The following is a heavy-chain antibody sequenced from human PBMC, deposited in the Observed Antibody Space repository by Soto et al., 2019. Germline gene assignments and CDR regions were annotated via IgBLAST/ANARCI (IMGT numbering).Heavy chain of an antibody. J-gene: IGHJ4*02. D-gene: IGHD3-9*01. V-gene: IGHV3-23*01. CDR2: LGGGGDT. CDR1: GFTFGTYT. CDR3: TKDRHPDGIWTFDF. Sequence: PGGSLRLSCAASGFTFGTYTMNWVRQAPGKGLEWVSALGGGGDTHYAESVKGRFTISGDYSKNILLLQMNSLRDEDSAIYYCTKDRHPDGIWTFDFWGQGTLVTVSS.